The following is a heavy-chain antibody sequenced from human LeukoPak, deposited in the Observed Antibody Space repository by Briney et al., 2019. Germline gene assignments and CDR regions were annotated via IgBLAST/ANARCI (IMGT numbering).Heavy chain of an antibody. D-gene: IGHD3-16*01. J-gene: IGHJ4*02. Sequence: GGSLRLSCAASGFTVSSNYMSWVRQAPGKGLEWVSATSYSGDGAYYADSVRGRFTASRDSSTNTYYLQMDSLRAEDTAVYYCAKESEGASPAYWGRGTLVTVSS. CDR1: GFTVSSNY. V-gene: IGHV3-23*01. CDR3: AKESEGASPAY. CDR2: TSYSGDGA.